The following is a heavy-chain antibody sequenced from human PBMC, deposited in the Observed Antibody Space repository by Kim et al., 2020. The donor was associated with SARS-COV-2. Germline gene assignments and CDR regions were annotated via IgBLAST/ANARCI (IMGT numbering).Heavy chain of an antibody. CDR1: GGSISSSSYY. J-gene: IGHJ5*01. D-gene: IGHD3-10*01. CDR3: ARRNNYYGSGTEGVDW. V-gene: IGHV4-39*01. CDR2: IYYSGST. Sequence: SETLSLTCTVSGGSISSSSYYWGWIRQPPGKGLEWIGSIYYSGSTYYNPSLKSRVTISVDTSKNQFSLKLSSVTAADTAVYYCARRNNYYGSGTEGVDW.